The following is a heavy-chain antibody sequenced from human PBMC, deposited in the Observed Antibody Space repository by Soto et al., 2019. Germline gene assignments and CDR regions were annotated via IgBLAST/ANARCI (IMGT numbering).Heavy chain of an antibody. J-gene: IGHJ5*02. CDR3: AREGGRVIVVAPTGWFDP. Sequence: PGGYLRLPCAASGFTFSSYWMHWVRQAPGKGLVWVSRINSDGSSTSYADSVKGRFTISRDNAKNTLYLQMNSLRAEDTAVYYCAREGGRVIVVAPTGWFDPWGQGTLVTVSS. D-gene: IGHD3-22*01. CDR2: INSDGSST. CDR1: GFTFSSYW. V-gene: IGHV3-74*01.